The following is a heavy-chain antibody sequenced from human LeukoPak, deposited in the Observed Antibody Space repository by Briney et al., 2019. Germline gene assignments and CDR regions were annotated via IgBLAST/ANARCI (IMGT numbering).Heavy chain of an antibody. J-gene: IGHJ4*02. CDR1: GFTFSSYA. V-gene: IGHV3-30*04. Sequence: GGSLRLSCAASGFTFSSYAMHWVRQAPGKGLEWVAVISYDGNNKYYADSVKGRFTISRGTSKNTLYLQMNSLRPEDTAVYYCARDTYGGANSWGQGTLVTVSS. CDR3: ARDTYGGANS. D-gene: IGHD4-23*01. CDR2: ISYDGNNK.